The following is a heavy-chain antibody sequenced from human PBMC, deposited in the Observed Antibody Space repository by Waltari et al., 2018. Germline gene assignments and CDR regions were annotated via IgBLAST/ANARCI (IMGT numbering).Heavy chain of an antibody. CDR3: ARGEQQLPYYYYGMDV. CDR1: GSTFTSYG. CDR2: ISAYNGNT. J-gene: IGHJ6*02. V-gene: IGHV1-18*01. D-gene: IGHD6-13*01. Sequence: QVQLVQSGAGVKKPGASVQVSCTASGSTFTSYGIILVPQALGQGLEWMGWISAYNGNTNYAQKLQGRVTMTTDTSTSTAYMELRSLRSDDTAVYYCARGEQQLPYYYYGMDVWGQGTTVTVSS.